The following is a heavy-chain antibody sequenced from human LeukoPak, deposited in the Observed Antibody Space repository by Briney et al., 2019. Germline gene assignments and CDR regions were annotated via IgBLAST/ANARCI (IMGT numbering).Heavy chain of an antibody. CDR1: GFTFSSYD. J-gene: IGHJ6*02. D-gene: IGHD6-25*01. CDR3: ARARPGIAAAGYGMDV. CDR2: IGPAGDT. Sequence: PGGSLRLSCAASGFTFSSYDMHWVHQVTGKGLEWVSAIGPAGDTYYPGSVKGRFTISRENAKTSLYLQMNSLRAEDTAVYYCARARPGIAAAGYGMDVWGQGTTVTVSS. V-gene: IGHV3-13*01.